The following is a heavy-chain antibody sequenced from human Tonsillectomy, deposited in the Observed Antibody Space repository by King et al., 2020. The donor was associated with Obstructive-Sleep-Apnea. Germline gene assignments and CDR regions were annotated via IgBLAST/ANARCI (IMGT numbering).Heavy chain of an antibody. CDR3: APPPTVTTQFY. V-gene: IGHV3-30*04. CDR1: TFTFSNYH. D-gene: IGHD4-17*01. CDR2: ISFDGSHK. J-gene: IGHJ4*02. Sequence: VQLVQSGGGVVQPGRSLRLSCAASTFTFSNYHMYWVRQAPGKGLDWVAFISFDGSHKYYADSVKGRFTISRDNSKNTLYLHMNSLRPEDTAVYYCAPPPTVTTQFYWGQGTLVTVSS.